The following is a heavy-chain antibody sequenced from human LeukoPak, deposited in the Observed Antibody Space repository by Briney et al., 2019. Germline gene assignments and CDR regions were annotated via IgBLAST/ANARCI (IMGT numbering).Heavy chain of an antibody. CDR1: GASISSSDRY. Sequence: SETLSLTCTVSGASISSSDRYWGWIRQPPGKGLEWIGSIYYSGITYHNPSLKSRVTISVDTSKNQFSLNLSSVTAADTAVYYCARGNSYYDSSDYFPWESFQHWGQGTLVTVSS. CDR2: IYYSGIT. CDR3: ARGNSYYDSSDYFPWESFQH. D-gene: IGHD3-22*01. J-gene: IGHJ1*01. V-gene: IGHV4-39*07.